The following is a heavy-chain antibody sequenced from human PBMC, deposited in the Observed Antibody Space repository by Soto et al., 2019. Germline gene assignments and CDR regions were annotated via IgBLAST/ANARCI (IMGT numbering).Heavy chain of an antibody. Sequence: SETLSLTCTVSGGSIISGGYYWIWIRQHPGKGLEWIGYIYYSGSTYYNPSLKSRVTISVDTSKNQFSLKLSSVTAADTAVYYCARNMVRGVIAPDYWGQGTLVTVSS. CDR1: GGSIISGGYY. D-gene: IGHD3-10*01. CDR2: IYYSGST. V-gene: IGHV4-31*03. J-gene: IGHJ4*02. CDR3: ARNMVRGVIAPDY.